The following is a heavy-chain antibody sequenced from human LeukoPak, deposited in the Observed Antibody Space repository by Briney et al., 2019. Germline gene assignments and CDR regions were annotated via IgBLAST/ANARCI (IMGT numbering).Heavy chain of an antibody. CDR3: ARAFRGAHDAFDI. J-gene: IGHJ3*02. CDR1: GFTFSSYW. CDR2: IKQDGSEK. D-gene: IGHD3-16*01. Sequence: GGSLRLSCAASGFTFSSYWMSWVRQAPGKGLEWVANIKQDGSEKYYVDSVKGRFTISRDNAKNSLYLQMNSLRAEDTAVYYCARAFRGAHDAFDIWGQGTMVTVSS. V-gene: IGHV3-7*01.